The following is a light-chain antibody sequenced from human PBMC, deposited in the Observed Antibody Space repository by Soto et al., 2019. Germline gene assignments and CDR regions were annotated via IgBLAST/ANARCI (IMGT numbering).Light chain of an antibody. CDR1: GRVFGAYNL. CDR3: CSYAVTVAYV. J-gene: IGLJ1*01. Sequence: QSALTQPASVSGSPGQSITISCAGTGRVFGAYNLVSWYQQHPGIAPKLIICEVNTRPSWISNRFSGSKSGDTASLTISGLQAEDEADYFCCSYAVTVAYVFGTGTKVTVL. CDR2: EVN. V-gene: IGLV2-23*02.